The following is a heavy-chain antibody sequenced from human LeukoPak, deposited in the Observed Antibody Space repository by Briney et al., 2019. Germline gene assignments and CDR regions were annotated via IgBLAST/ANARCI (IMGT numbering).Heavy chain of an antibody. V-gene: IGHV4-39*01. CDR1: GGSISSSSYY. CDR3: ARLALWVDY. Sequence: PSETLSLTCTVSGGSISSSSYYWGWIRQPPGKGLEWIGSIYQSGSTYYNPSLKSRVTISVDTSKNQFSLKLSSVTAADTAVYYCARLALWVDYWGQGTLVTVSS. D-gene: IGHD5-18*01. J-gene: IGHJ4*02. CDR2: IYQSGST.